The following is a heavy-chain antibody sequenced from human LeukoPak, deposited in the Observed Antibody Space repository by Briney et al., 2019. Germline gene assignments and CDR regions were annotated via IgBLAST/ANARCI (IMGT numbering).Heavy chain of an antibody. CDR3: ARDSPIAAAGPYFDY. V-gene: IGHV3-21*01. D-gene: IGHD6-13*01. CDR2: ISSSSSYI. Sequence: PGGSLRLSCAASGFTFSSYSMNWVRQAPEKGLEWVSSISSSSSYIYYADSVKGRFTISRDNAKNSLYLQMNSLRAEDTAVYYCARDSPIAAAGPYFDYWGQGTLVTVSS. CDR1: GFTFSSYS. J-gene: IGHJ4*02.